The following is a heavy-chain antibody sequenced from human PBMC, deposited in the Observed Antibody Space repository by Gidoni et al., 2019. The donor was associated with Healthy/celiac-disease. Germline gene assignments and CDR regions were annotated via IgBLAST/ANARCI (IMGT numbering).Heavy chain of an antibody. J-gene: IGHJ4*02. CDR1: GFTFDEYA. CDR2: ISWNSGSI. V-gene: IGHV3-9*01. CDR3: AKGSIAAAGIFDY. D-gene: IGHD6-13*01. Sequence: EVQLVESGGGLVQPGRSLRLSCAASGFTFDEYAMHWVRQAPGKGLEWVSGISWNSGSIGYADSVKGRFTISRDNAKNSLYLQMNSLRAEDTALYYCAKGSIAAAGIFDYWGQGTLVTVSS.